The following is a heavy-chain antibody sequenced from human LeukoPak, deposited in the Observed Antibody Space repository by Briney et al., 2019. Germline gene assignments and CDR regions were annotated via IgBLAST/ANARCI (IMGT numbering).Heavy chain of an antibody. CDR2: INPSGGAT. CDR3: ARGLGIWGYFDY. D-gene: IGHD7-27*01. CDR1: GDTFTSYY. Sequence: SSVKVSCKASGDTFTSYYMHWVRQAPGQGLECMGIINPSGGATSYSQKFQGRVTMTRDTSTSTVYMELSSLRSEDTAVYYCARGLGIWGYFDYWGQGTLVTVSS. J-gene: IGHJ4*02. V-gene: IGHV1-46*01.